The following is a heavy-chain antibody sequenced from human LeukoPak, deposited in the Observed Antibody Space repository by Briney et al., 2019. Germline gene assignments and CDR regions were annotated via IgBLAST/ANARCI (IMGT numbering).Heavy chain of an antibody. V-gene: IGHV3-33*01. CDR3: ARVRRYYYYMDV. Sequence: TGGSLRLSCAASGFTFSSCGMHWVRQAPGKGLEWVAVIWYDGSNKYYADSVKGRFTISRDNSKNTLYLQMNSLRAEDTAVYYCARVRRYYYYMDVWGKGTTVTVSS. CDR1: GFTFSSCG. J-gene: IGHJ6*03. CDR2: IWYDGSNK.